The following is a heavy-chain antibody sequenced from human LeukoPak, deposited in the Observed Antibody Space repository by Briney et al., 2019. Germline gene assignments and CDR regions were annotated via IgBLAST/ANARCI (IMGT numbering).Heavy chain of an antibody. CDR2: IYNSGST. CDR1: RGSSSACS. J-gene: IGHJ5*02. Sequence: PSETLSLTCTLSRGSSSACSYTSIRQPPREGLERICLIYNSGSTNYNPSLKSRVIISADTSKNQFSLKLTSVTAADTAVYYCARDSAYSSGWFTNWFDPWGQGTLVTVSS. D-gene: IGHD6-19*01. CDR3: ARDSAYSSGWFTNWFDP. V-gene: IGHV4-59*12.